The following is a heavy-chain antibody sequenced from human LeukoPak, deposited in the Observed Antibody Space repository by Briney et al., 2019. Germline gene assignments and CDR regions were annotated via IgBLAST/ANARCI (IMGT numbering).Heavy chain of an antibody. V-gene: IGHV4-59*08. CDR2: IYYSGST. Sequence: PSETLSLTCTVSGGSISSYYWSWIRQPPGKGLEWIGYIYYSGSTNYNPSLKSRVTISVDTSKNQFSLKLSSVTAADTAVYYCARLAYYYDSSGYDYWGQGTLVTVSS. CDR3: ARLAYYYDSSGYDY. J-gene: IGHJ4*02. CDR1: GGSISSYY. D-gene: IGHD3-22*01.